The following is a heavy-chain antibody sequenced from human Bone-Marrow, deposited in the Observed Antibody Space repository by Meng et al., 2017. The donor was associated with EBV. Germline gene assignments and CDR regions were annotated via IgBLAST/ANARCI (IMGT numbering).Heavy chain of an antibody. Sequence: QVQLQPGGAGLLKPSETLSLTCAVYGGSFSGYYWSWIRQPPGKGLEWIGEINHSGSTNYSPSLKSRVTISVDTSKNQFSLKLSSVTAADTAVYYCARSAKGYFGLWGRGTLVTVSS. V-gene: IGHV4-34*01. CDR1: GGSFSGYY. J-gene: IGHJ2*01. CDR2: INHSGST. CDR3: ARSAKGYFGL.